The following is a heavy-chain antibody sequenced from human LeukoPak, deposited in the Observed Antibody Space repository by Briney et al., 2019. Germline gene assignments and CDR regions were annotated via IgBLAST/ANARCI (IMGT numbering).Heavy chain of an antibody. CDR3: ARDMTTVTGWFDP. V-gene: IGHV1-46*01. D-gene: IGHD4-17*01. J-gene: IGHJ5*02. CDR2: INPSGGST. Sequence: GASVKVSCKASGYTFTSYYMHWVRQAPGQGLEWMGIINPSGGSTSYAQKFQGRATMTRDMSTSTVYMELSSLRSEDTAVYYCARDMTTVTGWFDPWGQGTLVTVSS. CDR1: GYTFTSYY.